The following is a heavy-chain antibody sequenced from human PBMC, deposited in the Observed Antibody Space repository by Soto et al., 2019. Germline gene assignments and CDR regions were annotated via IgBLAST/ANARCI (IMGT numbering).Heavy chain of an antibody. V-gene: IGHV5-51*01. CDR1: GYSFTSYW. CDR3: ARVLAVCHSIYYHYRMDS. J-gene: IGHJ6*02. Sequence: GESLKISCKGSGYSFTSYWIGWVRQMPGKGLEWMGIIYPGDSDTRYSPSFQGQVTISADKSISTAYLQWSSLKASDTAMYYCARVLAVCHSIYYHYRMDSWSQRTTVPVSS. D-gene: IGHD3-16*01. CDR2: IYPGDSDT.